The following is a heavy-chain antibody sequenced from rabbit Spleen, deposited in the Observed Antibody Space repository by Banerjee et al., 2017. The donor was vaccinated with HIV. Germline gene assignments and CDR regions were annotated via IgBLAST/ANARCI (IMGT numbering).Heavy chain of an antibody. CDR1: GVTLNDKAV. CDR2: INMVTGKS. CDR3: ARDEVYAGYAGFGYATLHYCNL. Sequence: QEQLEESGGGLVKTEGSLTLTCQASGVTLNDKAVMCWVRQAPGKGLEWITCINMVTGKSVYANWAKVRFIMSRTSSTKVTLQMTSLTFADTATYFCARDEVYAGYAGFGYATLHYCNLWGPGTLVTVS. V-gene: IGHV1S45*01. J-gene: IGHJ4*01. D-gene: IGHD6-1*01.